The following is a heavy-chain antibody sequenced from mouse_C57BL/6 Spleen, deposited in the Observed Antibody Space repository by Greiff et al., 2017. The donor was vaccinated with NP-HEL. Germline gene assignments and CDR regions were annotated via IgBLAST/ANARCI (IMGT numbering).Heavy chain of an antibody. CDR3: ARDDGQGIDY. V-gene: IGHV1-59*01. CDR2: IDPSDSYT. J-gene: IGHJ2*01. CDR1: GYTFTSYW. Sequence: QVQLQQPGAELVRPGTSVKLSCKASGYTFTSYWMHWVKQRPGQGLAWIGVIDPSDSYTNYNQKFKGKATLTVDTSSNTAYMQLSSLTSEDSAVYYCARDDGQGIDYWGQGTTLTVSS. D-gene: IGHD2-3*01.